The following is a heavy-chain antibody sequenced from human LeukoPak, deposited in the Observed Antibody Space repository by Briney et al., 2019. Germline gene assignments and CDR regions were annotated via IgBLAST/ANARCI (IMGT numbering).Heavy chain of an antibody. CDR3: ARNGDEIVGATTD. Sequence: KPSETLSLTCTVSGGSISSSSYYWGWIRQPPGKGLEWIGSIYYSGSTYYNPSLKSRVTISVDTSKNQFSLKLSSVTAADTAVYYCARNGDEIVGATTDWGQGTLVTVSS. V-gene: IGHV4-39*01. CDR1: GGSISSSSYY. CDR2: IYYSGST. D-gene: IGHD1-26*01. J-gene: IGHJ1*01.